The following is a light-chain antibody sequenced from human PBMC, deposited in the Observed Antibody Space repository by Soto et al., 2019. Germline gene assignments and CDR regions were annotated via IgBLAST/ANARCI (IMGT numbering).Light chain of an antibody. CDR3: QQYYSYSET. Sequence: AIQMTPSPSSLSASVGDRLNVSIRESQGIGNALGWYQQKPGKAPKLLIYAASNLQSGVPSRFSGSGSGTDFTLTISSLQPDDFAAYYCQQYYSYSETFGQGTKVDNK. V-gene: IGKV1-6*01. J-gene: IGKJ1*01. CDR1: QGIGNA. CDR2: AAS.